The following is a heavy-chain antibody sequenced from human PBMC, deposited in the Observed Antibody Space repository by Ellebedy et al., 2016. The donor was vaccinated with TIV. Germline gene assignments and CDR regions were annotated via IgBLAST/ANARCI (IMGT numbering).Heavy chain of an antibody. V-gene: IGHV4-61*05. CDR2: ISYSGST. CDR1: GGSISRYSYY. J-gene: IGHJ4*02. CDR3: ASLRTAETGWVPWDY. D-gene: IGHD6-13*01. Sequence: SETLSLXCSVSGGSISRYSYYWGWIRQPPGKGLEWIRYISYSGSTNYNPSLKSRVFISVDTSKNQFSLKLSSVTAADTAVYYCASLRTAETGWVPWDYWGQGTLVTVSS.